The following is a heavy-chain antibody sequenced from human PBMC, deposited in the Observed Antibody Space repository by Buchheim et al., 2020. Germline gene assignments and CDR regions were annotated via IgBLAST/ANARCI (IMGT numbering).Heavy chain of an antibody. D-gene: IGHD2-21*01. V-gene: IGHV3-30*04. CDR1: GFTFSSYA. Sequence: QVQLVESGGGVVQPGRSLRLSCAASGFTFSSYAMHWVRQAPGKGLEWVAVISYDGSNKYYADSVKGRFTISRDNSKNTLYLQMNSLRAEDTAVYYCARGVVETYFDSWGQGTL. J-gene: IGHJ4*02. CDR2: ISYDGSNK. CDR3: ARGVVETYFDS.